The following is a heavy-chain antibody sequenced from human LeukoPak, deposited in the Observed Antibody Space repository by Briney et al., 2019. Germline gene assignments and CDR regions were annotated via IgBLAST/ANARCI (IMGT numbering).Heavy chain of an antibody. Sequence: PGGSLRLSRAASGFTFSSYWMHWVRQAPGKGLVWVSRIDNDGSGTSYADSVKGRFTISRDNSKNTLYLQMNSLRVEDTAVYSCARASGPFDYWGQGTLVTVSS. CDR2: IDNDGSGT. D-gene: IGHD3-10*01. V-gene: IGHV3-74*01. CDR1: GFTFSSYW. CDR3: ARASGPFDY. J-gene: IGHJ4*02.